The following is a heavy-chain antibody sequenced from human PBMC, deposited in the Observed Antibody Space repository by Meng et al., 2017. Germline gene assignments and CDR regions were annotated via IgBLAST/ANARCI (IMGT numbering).Heavy chain of an antibody. Sequence: QVQVVETVGEVKTPGASVKVSCKPSGYNFPDYYIHWVRRAPGQGLEWMGRINPKSGDTHYAQKFQARVTMTGDTSISTAYMELSGLRSDDTAMYYCARDEDISAAGKLFGDYWGQGTLVTVSS. CDR2: INPKSGDT. J-gene: IGHJ4*02. CDR3: ARDEDISAAGKLFGDY. CDR1: GYNFPDYY. V-gene: IGHV1-2*06. D-gene: IGHD6-25*01.